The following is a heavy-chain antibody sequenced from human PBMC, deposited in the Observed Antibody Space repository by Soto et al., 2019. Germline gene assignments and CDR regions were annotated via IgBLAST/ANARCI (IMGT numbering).Heavy chain of an antibody. CDR1: GASISNAY. D-gene: IGHD5-12*01. V-gene: IGHV4-4*07. CDR2: IHSSGTF. J-gene: IGHJ6*02. CDR3: ARDNIVSKGYGMAV. Sequence: QVQLQESGPGLVKPSETLSLTCTVSGASISNAYWSWIRQAAGKRLEWIGRIHSSGTFNYHPTLKSRVSISRDMSKNQISLKLSSVTAADTAVYYCARDNIVSKGYGMAVWGQVTTVTVSS.